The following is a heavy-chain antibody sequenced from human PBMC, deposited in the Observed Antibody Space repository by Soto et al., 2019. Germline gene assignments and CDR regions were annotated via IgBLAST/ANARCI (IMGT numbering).Heavy chain of an antibody. V-gene: IGHV4-59*01. CDR1: GVSITTYY. CDR3: ASDGVYHGREY. CDR2: IYGSGPT. D-gene: IGHD2-8*01. Sequence: QVQLRESGPGLVRPSATLSLTCTVAGVSITTYYWCWIRQPPGKGLEWIGYIYGSGPTDYNRSLKSRVTISQDTSKNQFSLKMSSVTAAYTALYYGASDGVYHGREYWGQGILVTVSS. J-gene: IGHJ4*02.